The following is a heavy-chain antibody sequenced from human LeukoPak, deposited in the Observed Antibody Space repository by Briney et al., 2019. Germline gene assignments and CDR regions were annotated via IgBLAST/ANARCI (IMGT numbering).Heavy chain of an antibody. D-gene: IGHD3-9*01. CDR2: ISAYNGNT. CDR3: ARDAMGKYYDILTGYYET. Sequence: ASVKVSCKASGYTFTSYGISWVRQAPGQGLEWMGWISAYNGNTNYAQKLQGRVTMTTDTSTSTAYMELRSLRSDDTAVYYCARDAMGKYYDILTGYYETWGQRTLVTVSS. J-gene: IGHJ5*02. CDR1: GYTFTSYG. V-gene: IGHV1-18*01.